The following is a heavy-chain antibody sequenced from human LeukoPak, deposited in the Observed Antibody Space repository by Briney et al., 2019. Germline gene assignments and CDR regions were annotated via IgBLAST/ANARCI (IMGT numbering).Heavy chain of an antibody. Sequence: GASVMVSCKASGYTFTDYDFNWVRQATRQGLEWLGWMNPNSGNTGYAQKFQGRVTMTRDTSTNTAYMQLSDLRSEDTAVYYCARKGAHDYWGQGTLVTVSS. J-gene: IGHJ4*02. V-gene: IGHV1-8*02. CDR3: ARKGAHDY. CDR2: MNPNSGNT. D-gene: IGHD1-26*01. CDR1: GYTFTDYD.